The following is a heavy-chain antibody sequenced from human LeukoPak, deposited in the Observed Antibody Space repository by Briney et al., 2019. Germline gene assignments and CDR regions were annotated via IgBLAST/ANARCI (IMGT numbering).Heavy chain of an antibody. V-gene: IGHV3-23*01. CDR1: GFTFSSYA. Sequence: GGSLRLSCAASGFTFSSYATSWVRQAPGKGLEWVSAISGSGGSTYYADSVKGRFTISRDNSKNTLYLQMNSLRAEDTAVYYCAPEGGSRYYDFWSGYLNFDYWGQGTLVTVSS. CDR2: ISGSGGST. D-gene: IGHD3-3*01. J-gene: IGHJ4*02. CDR3: APEGGSRYYDFWSGYLNFDY.